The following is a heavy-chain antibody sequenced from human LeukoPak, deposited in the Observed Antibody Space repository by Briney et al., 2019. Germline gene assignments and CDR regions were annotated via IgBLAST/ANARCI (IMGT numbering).Heavy chain of an antibody. J-gene: IGHJ3*01. V-gene: IGHV3-48*03. Sequence: PGGSLRLSCAASGFTFSTYEMNWVRQAPGKGLEWVSYISSSGSSIAYTDSVKGRFTISRDNAKNSLSLQMNSLRAEDTAVYYCARRCSGSYCSSNDSFDVWGQGTMVTVSS. CDR3: ARRCSGSYCSSNDSFDV. CDR2: ISSSGSSI. CDR1: GFTFSTYE. D-gene: IGHD2-15*01.